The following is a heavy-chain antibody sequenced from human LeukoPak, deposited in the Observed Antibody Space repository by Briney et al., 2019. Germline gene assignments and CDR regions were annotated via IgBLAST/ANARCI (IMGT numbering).Heavy chain of an antibody. CDR3: ARIWGYWSHDY. J-gene: IGHJ4*02. CDR1: GFTFSSYW. Sequence: GGSLRLSCAASGFTFSSYWMHWVRQAPGKGLVWVSRINSDGSSTSYADSVKGRFTISRDNAKNSLYLQMNSLRAEDTAVYYCARIWGYWSHDYWGQGTLLTVSS. V-gene: IGHV3-74*01. CDR2: INSDGSST. D-gene: IGHD2-8*02.